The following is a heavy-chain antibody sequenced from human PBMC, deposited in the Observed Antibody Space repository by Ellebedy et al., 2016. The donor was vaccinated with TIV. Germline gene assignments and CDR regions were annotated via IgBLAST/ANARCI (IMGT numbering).Heavy chain of an antibody. J-gene: IGHJ4*02. D-gene: IGHD5-12*01. V-gene: IGHV3-33*01. CDR1: GFTFGSYG. CDR3: VRGYDQFDY. CDR2: IWYDGTNI. Sequence: GGSLRLSXTTSGFTFGSYGMHWVRQAPGKGLEWVAVIWYDGTNIYYGDSVKGRFTISRDNSKNTLYLQRDSLRAGDTAVYYCVRGYDQFDYWGQGTLVTVPS.